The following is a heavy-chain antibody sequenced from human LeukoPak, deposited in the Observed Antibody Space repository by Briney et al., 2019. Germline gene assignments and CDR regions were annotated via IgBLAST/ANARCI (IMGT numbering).Heavy chain of an antibody. Sequence: ASVKVSCKASGYTFTSYYMHWVRQAPGQGLEWMGIINPSGGSTSYAQKFQGRVTMTRDTSTSTVYMELRSLRSEDTAVYYCGRETTVTGDYWGQGTLVTVSS. V-gene: IGHV1-46*01. CDR1: GYTFTSYY. CDR3: GRETTVTGDY. D-gene: IGHD4-17*01. J-gene: IGHJ4*02. CDR2: INPSGGST.